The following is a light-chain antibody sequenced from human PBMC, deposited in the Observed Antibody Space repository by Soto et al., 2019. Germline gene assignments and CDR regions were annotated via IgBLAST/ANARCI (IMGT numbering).Light chain of an antibody. CDR3: QQFGTSFPYT. CDR1: QSVSSSY. V-gene: IGKV3-20*01. J-gene: IGKJ2*01. CDR2: DAS. Sequence: EIVLTQSPGTLSLSAGERATLTCRASQSVSSSYLAWYQQKPGQAPRLLMYDASSRATGIPDRFSGTGSGTDFTLTISRLEPEDFAVYFCQQFGTSFPYTFGQGTKLDIK.